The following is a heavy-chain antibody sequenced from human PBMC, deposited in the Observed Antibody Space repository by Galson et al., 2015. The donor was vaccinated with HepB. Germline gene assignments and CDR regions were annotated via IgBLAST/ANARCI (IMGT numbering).Heavy chain of an antibody. CDR2: IWYDGSNK. V-gene: IGHV3-33*01. CDR1: GFTFSSYG. Sequence: SLRLSCAASGFTFSSYGMHWVRQAPGKGLEWVAVIWYDGSNKYYADSVKGRFTISRDNSKNTLYLQMNSLRAEDTAVYYCARDQLGEYWSNYGMDVWGQGTTVTVSS. D-gene: IGHD3-16*01. CDR3: ARDQLGEYWSNYGMDV. J-gene: IGHJ6*02.